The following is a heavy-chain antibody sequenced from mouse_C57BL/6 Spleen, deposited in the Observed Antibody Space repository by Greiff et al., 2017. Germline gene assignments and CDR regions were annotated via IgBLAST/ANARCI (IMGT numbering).Heavy chain of an antibody. D-gene: IGHD2-4*01. V-gene: IGHV5-17*01. J-gene: IGHJ3*01. CDR2: ISSGSSTI. Sequence: EVQLVESGGGLVKPGGSLKLSCAASGFTFSDSGMHWVRQAPEKGLEWVAYISSGSSTIYYAATVKGRFTISRDNAKNTLVWQMTSLRSEDTAMYYCARRYDYDRGFAYWGQGTRVTVSA. CDR3: ARRYDYDRGFAY. CDR1: GFTFSDSG.